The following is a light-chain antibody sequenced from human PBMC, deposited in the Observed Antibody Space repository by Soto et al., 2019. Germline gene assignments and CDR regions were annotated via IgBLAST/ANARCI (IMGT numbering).Light chain of an antibody. CDR2: YDT. CDR3: QVWDINTDHNV. CDR1: NIGTKR. Sequence: SYELTQPPSVSVAPEKTARITCGGNNIGTKRVHWYRQKPGQAPVLVIYYDTDRPSGIPDRFSASNSGNTATLTISSVEAGYDADYYCQVWDINTDHNVFGTGTKLTVL. J-gene: IGLJ1*01. V-gene: IGLV3-21*04.